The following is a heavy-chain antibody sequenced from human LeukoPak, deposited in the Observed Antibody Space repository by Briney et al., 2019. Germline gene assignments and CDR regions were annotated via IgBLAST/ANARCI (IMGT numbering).Heavy chain of an antibody. J-gene: IGHJ4*02. Sequence: GGSLRLSCAASGVTFSSYSMNWVRQAPGKGLEWVSSISSSSSYIYYADSVKGRFTISRDNANNSLYLQMNSLRAEDTAVYYCARDALGWGYYDVLTRYSSGAYFDYWGQRTLVTVSS. CDR2: ISSSSSYI. CDR3: ARDALGWGYYDVLTRYSSGAYFDY. CDR1: GVTFSSYS. D-gene: IGHD3-9*01. V-gene: IGHV3-21*01.